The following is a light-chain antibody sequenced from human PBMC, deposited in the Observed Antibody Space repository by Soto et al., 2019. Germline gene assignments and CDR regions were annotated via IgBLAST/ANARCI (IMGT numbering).Light chain of an antibody. J-gene: IGKJ4*01. CDR1: QSISSW. Sequence: DIQMTQSPSTLSASVGDRVTITCRASQSISSWLAWYQQKPGKAPKLLIYKASSLESGVPSRFSGSGSGTEFTLTISSLQPDDFATYYCQQYNSGPLTFGGGTKVDSK. V-gene: IGKV1-5*03. CDR2: KAS. CDR3: QQYNSGPLT.